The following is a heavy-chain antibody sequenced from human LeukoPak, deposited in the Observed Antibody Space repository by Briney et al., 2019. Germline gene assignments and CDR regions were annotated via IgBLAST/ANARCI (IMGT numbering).Heavy chain of an antibody. CDR2: VYTSGST. V-gene: IGHV4-4*07. Sequence: PSETLSLTCTVSGGSISGYYWSWIRQPAGKGLDWLGRVYTSGSTNYSPSLKSRVTISMDTSKNQFSLKLSSVTAADTAVYYCARDGRQRITMDTGALDIWGQGTMVTVSS. CDR3: ARDGRQRITMDTGALDI. CDR1: GGSISGYY. J-gene: IGHJ3*02. D-gene: IGHD3-10*01.